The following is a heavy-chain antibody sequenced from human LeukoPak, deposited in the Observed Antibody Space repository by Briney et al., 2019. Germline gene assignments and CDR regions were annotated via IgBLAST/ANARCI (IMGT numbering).Heavy chain of an antibody. CDR1: GGSFTDNF. CDR3: ARLHLWPENWFDS. D-gene: IGHD3-10*01. J-gene: IGHJ5*01. V-gene: IGHV4-34*01. CDR2: VNHRGTI. Sequence: PSATLSLTCGVSGGSFTDNFWGWIPQIPGKGLEWIGEVNHRGTINYNPSLKSRVAISVDTSKNQFSLKLSSVTAADTAVYYCARLHLWPENWFDSWGPGTLVTVTS.